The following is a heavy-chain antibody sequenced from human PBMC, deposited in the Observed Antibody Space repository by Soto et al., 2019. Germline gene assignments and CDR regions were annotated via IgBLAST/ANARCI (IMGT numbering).Heavy chain of an antibody. CDR3: ARDTFGGAYDFWH. J-gene: IGHJ4*02. D-gene: IGHD3-3*01. V-gene: IGHV3-66*01. Sequence: EVQLVESGGGLVQPGGSLRISCAASGFSVSNSYMTWVRQAPGKGLEWVSVISSGDSTYYADYEKRRCTILRDNSKNTVYHDMNSRRAGDTAVYYCARDTFGGAYDFWHGGQGTLVTVSS. CDR1: GFSVSNSY. CDR2: ISSGDST.